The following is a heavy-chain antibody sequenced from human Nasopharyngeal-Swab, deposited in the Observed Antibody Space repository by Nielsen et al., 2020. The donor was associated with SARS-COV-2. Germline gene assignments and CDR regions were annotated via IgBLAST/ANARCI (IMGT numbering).Heavy chain of an antibody. CDR3: ARVSSKRFTFDY. J-gene: IGHJ4*02. D-gene: IGHD3-10*01. CDR2: ISYDGANK. Sequence: VRQAPGKGLEWVGLISYDGANKHYADSVKGRISISRNNSNNTLYLEMNTLRPEDTAIYYRARVSSKRFTFDYWGQGALVTVSS. V-gene: IGHV3-30-3*01.